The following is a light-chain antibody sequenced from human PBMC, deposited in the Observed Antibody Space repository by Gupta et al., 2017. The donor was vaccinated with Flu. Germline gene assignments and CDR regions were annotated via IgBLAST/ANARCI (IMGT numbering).Light chain of an antibody. CDR1: QNLLYSSDKKNY. Sequence: DVVMKQSPDSLAVSLGERATINCKSSQNLLYSSDKKNYLAWYQHKPGQPPKVVISWASTRESGVPDRFSGSGSGTDFTLTISNLQAEDVAVYYCQQYYSTPYTFGQGTKLEIE. CDR3: QQYYSTPYT. CDR2: WAS. J-gene: IGKJ2*01. V-gene: IGKV4-1*01.